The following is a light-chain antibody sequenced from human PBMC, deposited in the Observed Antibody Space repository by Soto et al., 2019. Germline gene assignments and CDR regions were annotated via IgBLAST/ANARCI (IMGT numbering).Light chain of an antibody. V-gene: IGLV2-14*01. CDR1: SSDIGAYNY. Sequence: QSVLTQPASASGSPGQSITISCTGTSSDIGAYNYVSWYQQCPGKAPKLMIYGVTNRPSGVSNRFSGSKTGNTASLTISGPQAGDEADYYCFSHRSGDSHVFGTGTKVTVL. J-gene: IGLJ1*01. CDR2: GVT. CDR3: FSHRSGDSHV.